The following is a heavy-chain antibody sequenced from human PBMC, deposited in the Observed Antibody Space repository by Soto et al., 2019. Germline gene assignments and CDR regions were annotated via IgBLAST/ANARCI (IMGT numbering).Heavy chain of an antibody. CDR1: GFTFSSYE. CDR3: AREGWLQFDY. CDR2: ISSSGSTI. J-gene: IGHJ4*02. V-gene: IGHV3-48*03. Sequence: PGGSLRLSCAASGFTFSSYEMNWVRQAPGKGLEWVSYISSSGSTIYYADSVKGRFTISRDNAKNSLYLQMNSLRAEDTAVYYCAREGWLQFDYWGQGTLVTVSS. D-gene: IGHD5-12*01.